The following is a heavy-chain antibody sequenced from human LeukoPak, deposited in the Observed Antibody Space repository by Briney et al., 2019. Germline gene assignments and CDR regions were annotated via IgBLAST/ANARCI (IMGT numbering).Heavy chain of an antibody. CDR3: AKSRNPGRAVTGYYGMGV. D-gene: IGHD6-19*01. V-gene: IGHV3-23*01. CDR1: GFTFSSYA. Sequence: PGRSLRLSCAAPGFTFSSYAMSWVRQAPGKGLEWVSTIRCRGGSTYYADSVKGRFTISRDNSKTTLYLQMNSLRAEDTAVYYCAKSRNPGRAVTGYYGMGVWGQGTTVTVSS. CDR2: IRCRGGST. J-gene: IGHJ6*02.